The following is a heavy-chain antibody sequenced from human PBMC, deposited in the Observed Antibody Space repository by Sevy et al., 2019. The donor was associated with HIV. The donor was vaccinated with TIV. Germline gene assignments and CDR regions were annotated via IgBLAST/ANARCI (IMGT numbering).Heavy chain of an antibody. J-gene: IGHJ4*02. V-gene: IGHV3-23*01. CDR1: GFTFSSYA. CDR3: AKDLAVAVTRPFDY. D-gene: IGHD6-19*01. Sequence: GGSLRLSCAASGFTFSSYAMHWVRQAPGKGLEWVSAISGSGGSTYYADSVKGRFTISRDNSKNTLYLQMNSLRAEDTAVYYCAKDLAVAVTRPFDYWGQGTLVTVS. CDR2: ISGSGGST.